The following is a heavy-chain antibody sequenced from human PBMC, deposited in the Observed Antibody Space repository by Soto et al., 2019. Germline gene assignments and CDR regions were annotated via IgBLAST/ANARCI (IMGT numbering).Heavy chain of an antibody. Sequence: EVQLAESGGGMVQPGGSLRLSCVASGFTFSSYDMHWVRQAPGKGLEYVSSISSYGSTTYYGNSVKGRFTISRDNSKNTLYLQMGSLRAEDMAVYYCVRRVSGNYDYWGQGTLVTVSS. CDR1: GFTFSSYD. CDR3: VRRVSGNYDY. D-gene: IGHD1-7*01. J-gene: IGHJ4*02. CDR2: ISSYGSTT. V-gene: IGHV3-64*01.